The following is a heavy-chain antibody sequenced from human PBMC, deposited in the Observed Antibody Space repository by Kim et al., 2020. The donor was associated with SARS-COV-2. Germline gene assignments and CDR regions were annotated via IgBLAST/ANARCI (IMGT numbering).Heavy chain of an antibody. CDR3: VRDRWWSAFDI. D-gene: IGHD2-15*01. CDR2: I. J-gene: IGHJ3*02. Sequence: IYYADSVKGRFTSSRDNGKNSLYLQMSSLTDEDTAVYFWVRDRWWSAFDIWGQVTLVTVSS. V-gene: IGHV3-48*02.